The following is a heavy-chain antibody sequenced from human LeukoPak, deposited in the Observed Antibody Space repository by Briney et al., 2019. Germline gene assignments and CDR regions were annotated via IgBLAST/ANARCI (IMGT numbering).Heavy chain of an antibody. Sequence: GGSLRLSCAVSGFTFSSYWMSWVRQAPGKGLEWVANIKQDGSEKYYVDSVKGRFTISRDNSKNTLYLQMNSLRAEDTAVYYCAKDRGGYNWLLDYWGQGTLVTVSS. CDR3: AKDRGGYNWLLDY. CDR1: GFTFSSYW. J-gene: IGHJ4*02. V-gene: IGHV3-7*01. CDR2: IKQDGSEK. D-gene: IGHD1-20*01.